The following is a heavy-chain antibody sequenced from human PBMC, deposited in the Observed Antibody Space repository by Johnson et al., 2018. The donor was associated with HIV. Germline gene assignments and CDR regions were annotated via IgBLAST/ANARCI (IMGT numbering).Heavy chain of an antibody. CDR3: ARTVTTLSGAFDI. J-gene: IGHJ3*02. Sequence: QLVESGGGVVQPGRSLRLSCAASGFTFSSYAMHWVRQAPGKGLEWVAVISYDGSNKYYADSVKGRFTISRDNSKNTLYLQMNSLRAEDTAVYYCARTVTTLSGAFDIWGQGTMVTVSS. D-gene: IGHD4-17*01. V-gene: IGHV3-30*04. CDR2: ISYDGSNK. CDR1: GFTFSSYA.